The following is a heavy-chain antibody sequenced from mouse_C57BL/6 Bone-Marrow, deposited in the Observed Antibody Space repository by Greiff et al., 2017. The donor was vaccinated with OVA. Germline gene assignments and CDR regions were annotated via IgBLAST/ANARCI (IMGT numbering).Heavy chain of an antibody. CDR2: ISDGGSYT. CDR1: GFTFSSYA. Sequence: EVKLVESGGGLVKPGGSLKLSCAASGFTFSSYAMSWVRQTPEKRLEWVATISDGGSYTYYPANVKGRFTISRDNAKNNLYLQMSHLKSEDTAMYYCAREDYDYVLFAYWGQGTLVTVSA. CDR3: AREDYDYVLFAY. J-gene: IGHJ3*01. V-gene: IGHV5-4*01. D-gene: IGHD2-4*01.